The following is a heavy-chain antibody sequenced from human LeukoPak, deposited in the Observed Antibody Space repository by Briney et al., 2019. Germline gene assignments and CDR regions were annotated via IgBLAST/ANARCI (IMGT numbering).Heavy chain of an antibody. V-gene: IGHV3-30*02. CDR2: IRYDGSNK. J-gene: IGHJ4*02. CDR3: AKGLAVAEPSYSDY. D-gene: IGHD6-19*01. CDR1: GFTFSSYG. Sequence: GGSLRLPCAASGFTFSSYGMHWVRQAPGKGLEWVAFIRYDGSNKYYADSVEGRFTISRDNSKNTLYLQMNSLRAEDTAVYYRAKGLAVAEPSYSDYWGQGTLVTVSS.